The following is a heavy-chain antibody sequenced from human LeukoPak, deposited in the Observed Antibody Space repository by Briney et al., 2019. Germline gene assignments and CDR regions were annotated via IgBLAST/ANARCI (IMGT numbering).Heavy chain of an antibody. D-gene: IGHD3-16*01. V-gene: IGHV3-7*01. CDR2: INQDGSEK. Sequence: PGGSLRLSCAASGFTFSSYGMHWVRQAPGKGLEWVANINQDGSEKYYVESVKGRFTISRDNAKNSLDLQMNSLRAEDTAVYYCARGIMRDWGQGTLVTVSS. CDR1: GFTFSSYG. J-gene: IGHJ4*02. CDR3: ARGIMRD.